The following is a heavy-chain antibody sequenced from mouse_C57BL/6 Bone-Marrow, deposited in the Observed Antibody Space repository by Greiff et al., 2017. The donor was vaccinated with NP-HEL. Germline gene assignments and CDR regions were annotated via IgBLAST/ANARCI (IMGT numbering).Heavy chain of an antibody. V-gene: IGHV2-2*01. CDR3: ARRGDGYPHWYFDV. Sequence: QVPLQQSGPGLVQPSQSLSITCTVSSFSLTSYGVHWVRQSPGKGLEWLGVIWSGGSTDYNAAFISRLSISKDNSKSQVFFKMNSLQADDTAIYYCARRGDGYPHWYFDVWGTGTTVTVSS. D-gene: IGHD2-3*01. CDR2: IWSGGST. CDR1: SFSLTSYG. J-gene: IGHJ1*03.